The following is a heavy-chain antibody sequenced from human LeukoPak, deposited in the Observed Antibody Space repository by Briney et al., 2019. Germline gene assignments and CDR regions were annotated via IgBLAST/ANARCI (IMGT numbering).Heavy chain of an antibody. CDR3: ARGNNWSNWFDP. CDR2: IYYTGYT. V-gene: IGHV4-39*01. D-gene: IGHD1-1*01. Sequence: SETLSLTCTVSGGSISSSSYYWGWIRQPPGRGLEWIGNIYYTGYTYYNPSLESRVTISVDTSKNQFSLKLTSVTAADTAVYYCARGNNWSNWFDPWGQGTLVTVSS. CDR1: GGSISSSSYY. J-gene: IGHJ5*02.